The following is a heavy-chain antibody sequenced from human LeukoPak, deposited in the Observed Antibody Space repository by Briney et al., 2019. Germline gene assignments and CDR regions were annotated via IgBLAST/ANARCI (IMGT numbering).Heavy chain of an antibody. D-gene: IGHD5-24*01. CDR3: ARDRGWRQNDN. CDR1: GFTFNNYW. Sequence: PEGSLRLSCAASGFTFNNYWMQWVRQTPGKGLVWVSIINGDGSATNYADSVQGRFTISRDNAKNTLYLQMTSLRAEDTALYYCARDRGWRQNDNWGQGTLVTVSS. J-gene: IGHJ4*02. V-gene: IGHV3-74*01. CDR2: INGDGSAT.